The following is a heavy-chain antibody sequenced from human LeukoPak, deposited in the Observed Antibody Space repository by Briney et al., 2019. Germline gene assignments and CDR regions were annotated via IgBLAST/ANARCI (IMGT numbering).Heavy chain of an antibody. CDR3: ANDRVGAPPGDWEYLGASNCFDI. CDR1: GYTFNRYG. V-gene: IGHV1-18*01. D-gene: IGHD3-16*01. Sequence: GASVKVSCKASGYTFNRYGVNCVRQAPGQGLEWMGWIGTYNGNTNLAQKLKGRVTMTTNTATSTAYMELKSLRLDDTAVYYCANDRVGAPPGDWEYLGASNCFDIWGQGTMVSVSS. J-gene: IGHJ3*02. CDR2: IGTYNGNT.